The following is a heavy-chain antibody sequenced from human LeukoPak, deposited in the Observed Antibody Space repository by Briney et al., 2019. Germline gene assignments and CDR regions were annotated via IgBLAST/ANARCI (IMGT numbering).Heavy chain of an antibody. J-gene: IGHJ4*02. CDR1: GDTVSGNSGA. CDR3: ARALERYYFNF. CDR2: TYYMSKWFH. V-gene: IGHV6-1*01. Sequence: QTLSLTCAISGDTVSGNSGAWIWIRQSTSRGLEWLERTYYMSKWFHEYAVSVKGRIIISPDTANNQFSLHLSSVTADDTGVYYCARALERYYFNFWGQGTLVTVSS. D-gene: IGHD1-1*01.